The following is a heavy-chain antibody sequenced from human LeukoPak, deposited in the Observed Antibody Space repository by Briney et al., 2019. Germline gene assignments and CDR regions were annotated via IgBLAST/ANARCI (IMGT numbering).Heavy chain of an antibody. D-gene: IGHD6-13*01. V-gene: IGHV3-23*01. J-gene: IGHJ4*02. CDR2: ISGSGSNT. CDR1: GFTFSSYA. Sequence: GASLRLSCAASGFTFSSYAISWVRQAPGKGLEWVSAISGSGSNTYYADSVKGRFTISRDNSKNTLYLQMNSLRAEDTAVYYCAKGSSSSWYSVEYWGQGTLVTVSS. CDR3: AKGSSSSWYSVEY.